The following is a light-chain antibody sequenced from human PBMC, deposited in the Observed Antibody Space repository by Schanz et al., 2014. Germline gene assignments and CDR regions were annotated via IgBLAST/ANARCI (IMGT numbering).Light chain of an antibody. CDR2: GAS. J-gene: IGKJ2*01. V-gene: IGKV3-11*01. CDR1: QSVSSN. Sequence: EIVMTHSPATLSVSPGERATLSCWASQSVSSNLAWYQQKPGQAPRLLIYGASNRATGIPTRFSGSGSGTDFTLTISSLEPEDFAVYYCQRRSSWPPYTFGLGTKLEIK. CDR3: QRRSSWPPYT.